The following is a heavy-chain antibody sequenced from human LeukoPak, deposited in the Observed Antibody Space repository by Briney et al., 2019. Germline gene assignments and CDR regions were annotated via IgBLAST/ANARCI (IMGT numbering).Heavy chain of an antibody. D-gene: IGHD2-2*01. J-gene: IGHJ5*02. CDR2: ISSSDSAI. CDR1: GFTFSDYY. Sequence: PGGSLRLSCAASGFTFSDYYMSWIRQAPGKGLEWVSYISSSDSAIYYADSVKGRFTISRDNSKNTLYLQMNSLRAEDTAVYYCAKASRVVVPAGCFDPWGQGTLVTVSS. CDR3: AKASRVVVPAGCFDP. V-gene: IGHV3-11*01.